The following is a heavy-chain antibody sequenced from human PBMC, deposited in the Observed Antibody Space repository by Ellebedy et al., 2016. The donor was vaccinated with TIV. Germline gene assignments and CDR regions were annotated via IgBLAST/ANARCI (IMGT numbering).Heavy chain of an antibody. D-gene: IGHD2-21*02. V-gene: IGHV4-59*08. J-gene: IGHJ4*02. CDR2: IDYSGGT. CDR1: GGSISGYF. Sequence: MPSETLSLTCTVSGGSISGYFWSWIRQPPGKGLEWIAYIDYSGGTNYNPSLKSRVTISIDTSRNQFSLKLSSVTAADTAVYYCARHGVHHFDRYLMDYWGQGTLVTVSS. CDR3: ARHGVHHFDRYLMDY.